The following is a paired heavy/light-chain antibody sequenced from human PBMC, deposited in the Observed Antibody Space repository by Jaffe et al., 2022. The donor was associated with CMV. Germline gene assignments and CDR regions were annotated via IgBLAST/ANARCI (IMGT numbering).Light chain of an antibody. CDR1: ESISSY. CDR2: AAS. J-gene: IGKJ2*01. CDR3: QQSYSIPYT. V-gene: IGKV1-39*01. Sequence: DIQMTQSPSSLSASVGDRVTITCRASESISSYLNWYQQKPGKAPKLLIYAASSLQGGVPSRFTGSGSGTDFTLTISSLQPEDFATYYCQQSYSIPYTFGQGTKLEIK.
Heavy chain of an antibody. Sequence: QLQLQESGPGLVKPSETLSLTCTVSGGSIRNNNYYWGWIRQPPGKGLEWIGNIFYSGSTYYNPSLKSRVTISVDTSKNQFSLKLSSVTAADTAVYYCASYYDFWSGYYSFDDWGQGTLVTVSS. D-gene: IGHD3-3*01. V-gene: IGHV4-39*01. J-gene: IGHJ4*02. CDR1: GGSIRNNNYY. CDR3: ASYYDFWSGYYSFDD. CDR2: IFYSGST.